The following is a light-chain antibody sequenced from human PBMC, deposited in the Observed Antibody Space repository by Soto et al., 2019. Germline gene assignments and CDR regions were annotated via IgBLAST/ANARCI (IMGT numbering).Light chain of an antibody. CDR2: GAS. J-gene: IGKJ1*01. CDR1: QGIGNY. CDR3: QKYDTVPWT. V-gene: IGKV1-27*01. Sequence: DIQMTQSPSSLPASVGDRVTITCRASQGIGNYLVWYQQKPGIVPKLLIYGASILQSGVPSRFSGSGSGTYFTLTIRSLQPEDAATYYCQKYDTVPWTFGQGTKVEIK.